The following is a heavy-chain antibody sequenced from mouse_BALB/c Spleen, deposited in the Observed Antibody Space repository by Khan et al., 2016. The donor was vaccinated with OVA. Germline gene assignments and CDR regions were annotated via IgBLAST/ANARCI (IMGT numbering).Heavy chain of an antibody. CDR1: GFSLTSYG. Sequence: VQLQESGPGLVQPSQSLSITCTVSGFSLTSYGVHWVRQSPGKGLEWLGVIGRGGSTDYNAAFISRLSISKDKSKSQVFFKMNNMQDNDPSRYNCAEIVIDTTDYAIDYWGQGTSVTVSS. D-gene: IGHD2-12*01. CDR2: IGRGGST. J-gene: IGHJ4*01. V-gene: IGHV2-2*02. CDR3: AEIVIDTTDYAIDY.